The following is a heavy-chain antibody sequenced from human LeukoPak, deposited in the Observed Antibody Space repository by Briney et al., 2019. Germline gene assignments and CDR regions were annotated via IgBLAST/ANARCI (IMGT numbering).Heavy chain of an antibody. Sequence: GGSLRLSCAASGFTFSGSAMHWVRQASGKGLEWVARIRSKANSYATAYAASVKGRFTISRDDSKNTAYLQMNSLKTEDTAVYYCTRHSEQYYDFWSGYSGDYWGQGTLVTVS. J-gene: IGHJ4*02. CDR3: TRHSEQYYDFWSGYSGDY. V-gene: IGHV3-73*01. D-gene: IGHD3-3*01. CDR1: GFTFSGSA. CDR2: IRSKANSYAT.